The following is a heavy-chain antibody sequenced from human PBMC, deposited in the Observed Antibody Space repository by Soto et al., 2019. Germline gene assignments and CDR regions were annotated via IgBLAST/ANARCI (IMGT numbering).Heavy chain of an antibody. CDR1: GFTFSNHG. Sequence: QVQLVESGGGVVQPGRSLRLSCAASGFTFSNHGMHWVRQAPGKGLEWVAVIWFDGFNKYYADSVKGRFTISRDTSKNTLYFQMNSLRAEDTAVYYCARNTNYGEYVDWLDPWGQGTLVNVSA. CDR2: IWFDGFNK. J-gene: IGHJ5*02. D-gene: IGHD4-17*01. V-gene: IGHV3-33*01. CDR3: ARNTNYGEYVDWLDP.